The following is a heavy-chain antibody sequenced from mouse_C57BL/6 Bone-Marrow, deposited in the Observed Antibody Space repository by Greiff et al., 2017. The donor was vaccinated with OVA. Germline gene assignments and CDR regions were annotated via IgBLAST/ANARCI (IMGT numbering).Heavy chain of an antibody. D-gene: IGHD1-1*01. CDR2: IFPGSGST. Sequence: QVQLQQSGPELVKPGASVKISCKASGYTFTDYYINWVKQRPGQGLEWIGWIFPGSGSTYYNEKFKGKATLTVDKSSNTAYMLLSSLTSKDSAVYLCAKRGVILRNPYFDYWGQGTTLTVSS. CDR1: GYTFTDYY. V-gene: IGHV1-75*01. J-gene: IGHJ2*01. CDR3: AKRGVILRNPYFDY.